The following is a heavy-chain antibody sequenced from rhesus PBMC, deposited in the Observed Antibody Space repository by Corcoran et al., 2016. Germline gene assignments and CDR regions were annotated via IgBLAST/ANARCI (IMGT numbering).Heavy chain of an antibody. J-gene: IGHJ4*01. Sequence: QVQLQESGPGLVKPSETLSLTCAVSGGSISSSNWWSWIRQSPGKGLEWIGYIHGSRGSTSYNPSLKNRVTISTDTSKNQFSLKLSSVTAADTAVYYCARRLATVTLSYFDYWGQGVLVTVSS. CDR2: IHGSRGST. CDR1: GGSISSSNW. CDR3: ARRLATVTLSYFDY. V-gene: IGHV4-65*01. D-gene: IGHD5-36*02.